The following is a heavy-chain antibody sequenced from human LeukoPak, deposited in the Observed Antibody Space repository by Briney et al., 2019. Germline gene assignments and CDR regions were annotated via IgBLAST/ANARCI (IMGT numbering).Heavy chain of an antibody. D-gene: IGHD4-17*01. CDR3: ARGPPTVTRKKQQRTFLDYFQH. V-gene: IGHV4-34*01. J-gene: IGHJ1*01. CDR2: INHSGST. CDR1: GGYFSGYY. Sequence: SETLSLTCAVYGGYFSGYYWSWIRQPPGKGLEWIGDINHSGSTNYNPSLKSRVTISVDTSKNQFSLKLSSVTAADTAVYYCARGPPTVTRKKQQRTFLDYFQHWGQGTLVTVSS.